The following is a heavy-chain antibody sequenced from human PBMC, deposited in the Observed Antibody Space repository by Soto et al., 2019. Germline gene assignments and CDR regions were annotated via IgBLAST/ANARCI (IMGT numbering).Heavy chain of an antibody. V-gene: IGHV3-64D*06. CDR1: GLNFNDYA. Sequence: LRLSCSASGLNFNDYAMHWVRQAAGKGLKYVSSISSNGVSTYYADSVKGRFTISRDNSKNTLYLQMNSLRVEDTAVYYCVKDRFVNYWGQGALVTVSS. CDR3: VKDRFVNY. D-gene: IGHD3-3*01. J-gene: IGHJ4*02. CDR2: ISSNGVST.